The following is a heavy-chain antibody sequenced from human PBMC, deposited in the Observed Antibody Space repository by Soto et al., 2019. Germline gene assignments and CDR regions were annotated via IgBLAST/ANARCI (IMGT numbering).Heavy chain of an antibody. V-gene: IGHV1-18*01. CDR2: ISAYNGNT. CDR3: ARDSPIFGSSSYIYNWFDP. Sequence: ASVKVSCKASGYTFTSYGISWVRQAPGQGLEWMGWISAYNGNTNYAQKLQGRVTMTTDTSTSTAYMELRSLRSEDTAVYYCARDSPIFGSSSYIYNWFDPWGQGTLVTVSS. J-gene: IGHJ5*02. CDR1: GYTFTSYG. D-gene: IGHD6-6*01.